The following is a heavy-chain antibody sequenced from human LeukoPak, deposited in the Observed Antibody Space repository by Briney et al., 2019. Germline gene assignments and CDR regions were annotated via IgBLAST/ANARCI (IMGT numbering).Heavy chain of an antibody. D-gene: IGHD3-10*01. V-gene: IGHV3-23*01. CDR3: ANAAITMVRGVTSDY. CDR1: GFTFGDYA. Sequence: GGSLRLSCTASGFTFGDYAMSWFRQAPGKGLEWVSAISGSGGSTYYADSVKGRFTISRDNSKNTLYLQMNSLRAEDTAVYYCANAAITMVRGVTSDYWGQGTLVTVSS. J-gene: IGHJ4*02. CDR2: ISGSGGST.